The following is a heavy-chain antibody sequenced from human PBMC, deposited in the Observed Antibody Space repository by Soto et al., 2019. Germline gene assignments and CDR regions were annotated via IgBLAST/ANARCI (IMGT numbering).Heavy chain of an antibody. CDR3: AKDIDLDIVVVPAAARRDYYFDY. J-gene: IGHJ4*02. Sequence: EVQLVEYGGGLVQPGRSLRLSCAASGFTFDDYAMHWVRQAPGKGLEWVSGISWNSGSIGYADSVKGRFTISRDNAKNSLYLQMNSLRAEDTALYYCAKDIDLDIVVVPAAARRDYYFDYWGQGTLVTVSS. V-gene: IGHV3-9*01. D-gene: IGHD2-2*03. CDR2: ISWNSGSI. CDR1: GFTFDDYA.